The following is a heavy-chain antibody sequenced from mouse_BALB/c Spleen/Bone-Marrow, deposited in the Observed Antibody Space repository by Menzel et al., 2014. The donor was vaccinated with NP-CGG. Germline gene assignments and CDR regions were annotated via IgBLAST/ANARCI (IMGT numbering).Heavy chain of an antibody. Sequence: EVKVVESGGGLVQPGDSLRLSCATSGFTFSDFYMEWVRQPPGKRLEWIAASRNKAKHYTTEYSASAKGRFIVSRDTSQSILYLQMNALRAEDTAIYYCARDVGYGNYFVYWGQGTLVTVSA. CDR1: GFTFSDFY. D-gene: IGHD2-10*02. CDR2: SRNKAKHYTT. V-gene: IGHV7-1*02. J-gene: IGHJ3*01. CDR3: ARDVGYGNYFVY.